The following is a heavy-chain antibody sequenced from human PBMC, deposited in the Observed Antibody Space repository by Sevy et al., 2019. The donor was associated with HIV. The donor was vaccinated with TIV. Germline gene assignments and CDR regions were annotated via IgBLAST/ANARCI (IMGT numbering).Heavy chain of an antibody. CDR2: INPNSGGT. Sequence: AAVKVSCKASGYTFTGYYMHWVRQAPGLGLEWMGWINPNSGGTKYTQKFQGRVTMTRDTSISTAYMELSRLKSDDTAVYYCTRGPSGISGSDLAYWGQGTQVLVSS. CDR3: TRGPSGISGSDLAY. V-gene: IGHV1-2*02. D-gene: IGHD2-15*01. J-gene: IGHJ4*02. CDR1: GYTFTGYY.